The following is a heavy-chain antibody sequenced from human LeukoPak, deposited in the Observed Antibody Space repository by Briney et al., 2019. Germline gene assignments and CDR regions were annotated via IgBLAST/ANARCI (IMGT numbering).Heavy chain of an antibody. V-gene: IGHV3-30*03. CDR3: APEGDGYILFDY. CDR2: ISYDGSNK. CDR1: GFSISNYG. J-gene: IGHJ4*02. Sequence: GGSLRLSCAGSGFSISNYGMNWVRQAPGKGLEWVAVISYDGSNKYYADSVKGRFTISRDNSKNTLYLQMNSLRVEDTAVYYCAPEGDGYILFDYWGQGTLVTVSS. D-gene: IGHD5-24*01.